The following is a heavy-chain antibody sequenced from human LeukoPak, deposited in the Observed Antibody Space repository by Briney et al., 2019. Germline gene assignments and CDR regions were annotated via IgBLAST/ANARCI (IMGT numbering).Heavy chain of an antibody. CDR2: IIENGSNQ. V-gene: IGHV3-30*04. CDR3: ARVQGGGYRTADY. D-gene: IGHD6-19*01. J-gene: IGHJ4*02. CDR1: GFTFSNYI. Sequence: GGSLRLSCAASGFTFSNYIMHWVRQAPGKGLDWVAVIIENGSNQYYADSVKGRFTISRDNSKNTLFLQMNSLRGEDTAMYYCARVQGGGYRTADYWGQGTLVTASS.